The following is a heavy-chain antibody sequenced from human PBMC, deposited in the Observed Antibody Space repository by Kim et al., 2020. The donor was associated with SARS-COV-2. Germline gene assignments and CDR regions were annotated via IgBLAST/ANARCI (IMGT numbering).Heavy chain of an antibody. CDR2: IIPIFGIA. D-gene: IGHD3-16*01. J-gene: IGHJ5*02. Sequence: SVKVSCKASGGTFSSYAISWVRQAPGQGLEWMGRIIPIFGIANYAQKFQGRVTITADKSTSTAYMELSSLRSEDTAVYYCARYGDYGYAPSWFDPWGQGTLVTVSS. V-gene: IGHV1-69*04. CDR1: GGTFSSYA. CDR3: ARYGDYGYAPSWFDP.